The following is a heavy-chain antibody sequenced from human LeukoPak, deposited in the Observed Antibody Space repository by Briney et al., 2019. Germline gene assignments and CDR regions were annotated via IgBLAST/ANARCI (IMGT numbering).Heavy chain of an antibody. CDR2: IIPIFGTA. Sequence: SVKVSCKASGGTFSSYAISWVRQAPGQGLEWMGGIIPIFGTANYAQKFQGRVTITTDESPSTAYMELSSLGSEDTAVFYWAGVVDTAMVDYWGQGTLVTVSS. V-gene: IGHV1-69*05. CDR1: GGTFSSYA. CDR3: AGVVDTAMVDY. J-gene: IGHJ4*02. D-gene: IGHD5-18*01.